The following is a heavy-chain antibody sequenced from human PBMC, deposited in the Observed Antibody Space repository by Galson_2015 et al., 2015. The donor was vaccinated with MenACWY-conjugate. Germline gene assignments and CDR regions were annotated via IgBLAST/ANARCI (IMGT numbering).Heavy chain of an antibody. J-gene: IGHJ4*02. D-gene: IGHD6-13*01. CDR1: GFTFSNFI. CDR3: ARVTSGWYEGIDY. V-gene: IGHV3-48*02. Sequence: SLRLSCAASGFTFSNFIMNWVRQAPGKGLEWVSYISDSSYTIYYADSVKGRFTISRDNAKNPLYLQMNSLRDEDTAVYYCARVTSGWYEGIDYRGQGTLVTVSS. CDR2: ISDSSYTI.